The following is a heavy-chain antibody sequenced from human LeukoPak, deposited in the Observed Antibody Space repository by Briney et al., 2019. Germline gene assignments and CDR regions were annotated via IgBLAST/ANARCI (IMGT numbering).Heavy chain of an antibody. V-gene: IGHV3-30*18. J-gene: IGHJ6*02. Sequence: PGGSLRLSCAASGFTFSSYGMHWVRQAPGKGLEWVAVISYDGSNKYYADSVKGRFTISRDNSKNTLYLQMNSLRAEDTAVYYCAKVAAAGTIGMDVWGQGTTVTVSS. CDR2: ISYDGSNK. D-gene: IGHD6-13*01. CDR1: GFTFSSYG. CDR3: AKVAAAGTIGMDV.